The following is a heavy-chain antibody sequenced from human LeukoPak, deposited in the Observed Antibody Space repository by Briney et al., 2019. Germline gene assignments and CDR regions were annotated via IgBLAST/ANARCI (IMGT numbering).Heavy chain of an antibody. V-gene: IGHV4-34*01. J-gene: IGHJ4*02. Sequence: SETLSLTCAVYGGSFSGYYWSWIRRPPGKGLEWIGEINHSGSTNYNPSLKSRVTISVDTSKNQFSLKLSSVTAADTAVYYCARRGRYSSSWFDYWGQGTLVTVSS. D-gene: IGHD6-13*01. CDR1: GGSFSGYY. CDR3: ARRGRYSSSWFDY. CDR2: INHSGST.